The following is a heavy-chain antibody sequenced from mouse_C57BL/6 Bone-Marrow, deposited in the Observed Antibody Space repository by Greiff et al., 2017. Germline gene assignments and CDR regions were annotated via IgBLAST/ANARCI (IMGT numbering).Heavy chain of an antibody. CDR3: ASYDYDGAY. CDR1: GYTFTSYG. CDR2: IYPRSGNN. V-gene: IGHV1-81*01. J-gene: IGHJ3*01. Sequence: VQLVESGAELARPGASVKLSCKASGYTFTSYGISWVKQRTGQGLEWIGEIYPRSGNNYYNEKFKGKATLTADQSSSTAYMELRSLTSEDSAVYFCASYDYDGAYWGQGTLVTVSA. D-gene: IGHD2-4*01.